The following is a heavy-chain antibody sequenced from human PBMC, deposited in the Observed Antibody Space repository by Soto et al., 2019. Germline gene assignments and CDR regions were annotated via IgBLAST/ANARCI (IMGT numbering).Heavy chain of an antibody. D-gene: IGHD6-19*01. CDR3: ARHSPGSTGWQYYFDY. Sequence: PSETLSLTCTVSGGSISSSSYYWGWIRQPPGKGLEWIGSVYYSGSTYYNPSLKSRVTISVDTSKNQFSLKLSSVTAADTAVYYCARHSPGSTGWQYYFDYWGQGTLVT. CDR1: GGSISSSSYY. CDR2: VYYSGST. J-gene: IGHJ4*02. V-gene: IGHV4-39*01.